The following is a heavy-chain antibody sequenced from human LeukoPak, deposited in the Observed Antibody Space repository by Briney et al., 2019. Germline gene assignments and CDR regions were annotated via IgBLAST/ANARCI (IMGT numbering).Heavy chain of an antibody. CDR2: IYPGDSDT. Sequence: GESLKISCKGSGYTFTNYWIGWVRQMPGKGLEWMGIIYPGDSDTRYSPSFQGQVTISADKSISTAYLQWSSLKASDTAMYYCARSGYSSSWYGGHDPWGQGTLVTVSS. V-gene: IGHV5-51*01. CDR1: GYTFTNYW. CDR3: ARSGYSSSWYGGHDP. J-gene: IGHJ5*02. D-gene: IGHD6-13*01.